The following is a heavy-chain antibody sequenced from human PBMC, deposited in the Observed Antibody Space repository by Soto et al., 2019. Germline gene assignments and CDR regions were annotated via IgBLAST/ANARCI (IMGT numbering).Heavy chain of an antibody. V-gene: IGHV3-33*01. CDR1: GFTFSSYG. D-gene: IGHD7-27*01. CDR3: ARETGDRGSYFDY. CDR2: IWYDGSNK. Sequence: GGSLRLSCAASGFTFSSYGMHWVRQAPGKGLEWVAVIWYDGSNKYYADSVKGRFTISRDNSKNTLYLQMNSLRAEDTAVYYCARETGDRGSYFDYWGQGTLVTVSS. J-gene: IGHJ4*02.